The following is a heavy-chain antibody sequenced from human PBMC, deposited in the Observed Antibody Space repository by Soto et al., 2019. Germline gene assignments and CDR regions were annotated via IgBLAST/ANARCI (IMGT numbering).Heavy chain of an antibody. CDR1: GYTNTSYC. D-gene: IGHD2-2*01. J-gene: IGHJ6*02. CDR2: ISAYNGNT. V-gene: IGHV1-18*01. Sequence: ASVKVCCKASGYTNTSYCISWLRQAKEQGLEWMGWISAYNGNTNYAQKLQGRVTMTTDTSTSTAYMELRSLRSDDTAVYYCARDRYCSSTSCLGQYYYYYGMDVWGQGTTVTVSS. CDR3: ARDRYCSSTSCLGQYYYYYGMDV.